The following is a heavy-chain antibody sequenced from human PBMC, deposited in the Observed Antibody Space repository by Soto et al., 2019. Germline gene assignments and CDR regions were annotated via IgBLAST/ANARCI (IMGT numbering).Heavy chain of an antibody. CDR3: GRREGLAKLRYRLAY. D-gene: IGHD3-9*01. CDR2: VYYSGST. V-gene: IGHV4-39*01. CDR1: GGSVSSSSYY. Sequence: SETLSLTCTVSGGSVSSSSYYWGWVRQPPGKGLEWIGSVYYSGSTYYNPSLESRVTISVDKSKNQFSLKLMSLSAADTAVYYCGRREGLAKLRYRLAYWARGALVTVSS. J-gene: IGHJ4*02.